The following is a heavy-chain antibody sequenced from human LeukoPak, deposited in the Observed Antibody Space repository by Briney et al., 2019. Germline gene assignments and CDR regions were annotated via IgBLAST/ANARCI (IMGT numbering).Heavy chain of an antibody. CDR2: INPSGGST. Sequence: GASVTVSCKASGYTFTSYYMHWVRQAPGQGLEWMGIINPSGGSTSYAQKFQGRVTMTRDTSTSTVYMELSSLRSEDTAVYYCARDDSKIAVAGGWFDPWGQGTLVTVSS. V-gene: IGHV1-46*01. CDR1: GYTFTSYY. J-gene: IGHJ5*02. D-gene: IGHD6-19*01. CDR3: ARDDSKIAVAGGWFDP.